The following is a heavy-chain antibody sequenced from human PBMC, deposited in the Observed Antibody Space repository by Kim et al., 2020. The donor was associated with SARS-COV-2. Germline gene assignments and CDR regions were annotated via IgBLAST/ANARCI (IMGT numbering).Heavy chain of an antibody. CDR2: ISSSGSTI. J-gene: IGHJ6*03. V-gene: IGHV3-11*01. D-gene: IGHD5-18*01. CDR1: GFTFSDYY. CDR3: ARDGERGYSYGYLYYMDV. Sequence: GGSLRLSCAASGFTFSDYYMSWIRQAPGKGLEWVSYISSSGSTIYYADSVKGRFTISRDNAKNSLYLQMNSLRAEDTAVYYCARDGERGYSYGYLYYMDVWGKGTTVTVSS.